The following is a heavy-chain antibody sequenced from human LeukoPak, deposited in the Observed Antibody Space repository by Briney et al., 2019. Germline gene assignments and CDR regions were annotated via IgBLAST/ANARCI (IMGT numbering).Heavy chain of an antibody. CDR1: GFTFSSYA. D-gene: IGHD6-6*01. CDR3: AKGSAGVAARPFDP. CDR2: ISGRGGRT. Sequence: PGGSLRLSCAASGFTFSSYAMSWVRQAPGKGREWVSAISGRGGRTYYADSVKGRFTISRDNPKNTLYLQMNSLRAEHTAVSYCAKGSAGVAARPFDPWGQGTLVTVSS. V-gene: IGHV3-23*01. J-gene: IGHJ5*02.